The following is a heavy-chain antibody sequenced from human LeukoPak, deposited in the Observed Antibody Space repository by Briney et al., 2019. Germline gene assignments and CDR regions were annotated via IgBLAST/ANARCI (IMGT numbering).Heavy chain of an antibody. D-gene: IGHD3-10*01. Sequence: ASVKVSCKASGYTFTSYGISWVRQAPGQGLEWMGWISAYNGNTNYAQKLQGRVTMTTDTSTSTAYMELRSLRSDDTAVYYCARDFVGGFGELLPAFDPWGQGTLVTVSS. V-gene: IGHV1-18*01. CDR2: ISAYNGNT. CDR3: ARDFVGGFGELLPAFDP. CDR1: GYTFTSYG. J-gene: IGHJ5*02.